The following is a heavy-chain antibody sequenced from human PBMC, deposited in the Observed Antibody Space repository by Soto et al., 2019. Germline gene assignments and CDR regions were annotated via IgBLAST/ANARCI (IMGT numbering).Heavy chain of an antibody. Sequence: SETLSLTCTVSGGSISSSSYYWGWIRQPPGKGLEWIGSIYYSGSTYYNPSLKSRVTISVDTSKNQFSLKLSSVTAADTAVYYCARSITMIVVVISDFDYWGQGTLVTVSS. V-gene: IGHV4-39*01. CDR3: ARSITMIVVVISDFDY. D-gene: IGHD3-22*01. J-gene: IGHJ4*02. CDR1: GGSISSSSYY. CDR2: IYYSGST.